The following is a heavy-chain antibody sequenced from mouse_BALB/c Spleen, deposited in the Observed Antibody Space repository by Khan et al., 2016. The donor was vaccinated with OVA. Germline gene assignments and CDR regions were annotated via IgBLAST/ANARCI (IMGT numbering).Heavy chain of an antibody. V-gene: IGHV14-3*02. Sequence: QKDGAELVKPAASLKLSCTASGYNIKDIYIHWVKQRPEKGLERIRRTDPANGNTKYDPKFQGKATITADTSSNTAYLQLSSLTSEDTAVSYCRRSTINAWGQGTTLTVSS. CDR3: RRSTINA. CDR1: GYNIKDIY. J-gene: IGHJ2*01. CDR2: TDPANGNT.